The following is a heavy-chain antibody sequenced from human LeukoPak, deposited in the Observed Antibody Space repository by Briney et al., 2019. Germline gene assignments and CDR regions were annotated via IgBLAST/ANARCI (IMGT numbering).Heavy chain of an antibody. CDR3: TRSVRNGHIDY. Sequence: ASVKVSCKASGYTFTSYGLSWVRQAPGQGLEWMGWINVYNGNTNYAQKFQGRVTMTTDTSTSTAYMELRSLRSEDTAVYYCTRSVRNGHIDYWGQGTLVTVSS. V-gene: IGHV1-18*01. CDR1: GYTFTSYG. J-gene: IGHJ4*02. CDR2: INVYNGNT. D-gene: IGHD2-21*01.